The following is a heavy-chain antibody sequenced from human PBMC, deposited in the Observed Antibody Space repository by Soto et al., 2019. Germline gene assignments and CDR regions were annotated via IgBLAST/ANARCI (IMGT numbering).Heavy chain of an antibody. CDR1: GFTFSSYG. CDR2: ISYDGSNK. D-gene: IGHD3-16*02. V-gene: IGHV3-30*18. Sequence: GGSLRLSCAASGFTFSSYGMHWVRQAPGKGLEWVAVISYDGSNKYYADSVKGRFTISRDNSKNTLYLQMNSLRAEDTAVYYCAKMGERGSYPLRYFDYWGQGTLVTVSS. J-gene: IGHJ4*02. CDR3: AKMGERGSYPLRYFDY.